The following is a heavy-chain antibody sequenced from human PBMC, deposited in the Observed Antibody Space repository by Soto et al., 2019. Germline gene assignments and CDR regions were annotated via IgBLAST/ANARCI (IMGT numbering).Heavy chain of an antibody. J-gene: IGHJ4*02. CDR3: ARLQAAAGDNDLTFDY. Sequence: EVQLVQSGAEVKKPGESLRISCNGSGYSFTSYWISWVRQMPGKGLEWMGRIDPSDSYTNYSPSFQGHVTISADKSISPAYLQGSSLKASDTAMYYCARLQAAAGDNDLTFDYWGQGTLGTVSS. CDR1: GYSFTSYW. CDR2: IDPSDSYT. V-gene: IGHV5-10-1*01. D-gene: IGHD6-13*01.